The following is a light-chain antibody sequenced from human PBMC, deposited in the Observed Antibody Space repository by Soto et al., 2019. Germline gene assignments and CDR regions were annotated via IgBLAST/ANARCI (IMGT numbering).Light chain of an antibody. CDR1: QCISRW. Sequence: DIQMNQSPSTLPASVGDRLTITCRASQCISRWLAWYQQRPGKGPKLLIYKASNLQGGVSSRFSGSGSGTEFTLTISGLQPDDFATYYCQQYYTYPWTFGQGTKVEIK. J-gene: IGKJ1*01. CDR2: KAS. CDR3: QQYYTYPWT. V-gene: IGKV1-5*03.